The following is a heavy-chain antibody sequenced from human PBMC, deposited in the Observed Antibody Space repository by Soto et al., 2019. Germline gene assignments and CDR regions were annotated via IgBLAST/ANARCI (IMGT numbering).Heavy chain of an antibody. J-gene: IGHJ3*01. CDR2: IYWSGDE. D-gene: IGHD6-6*01. V-gene: IGHV2-5*01. Sequence: SGPTLVNPTQTLTLTCSFSGFSFSTRGVGVGWVRQPPGKALEWLALIYWSGDEHYRPSLKSRLTISKDTSKNQVVLRMTNMDPVDTATYYCARGLATLPVFAFDVWGQGTTVTVSS. CDR1: GFSFSTRGVG. CDR3: ARGLATLPVFAFDV.